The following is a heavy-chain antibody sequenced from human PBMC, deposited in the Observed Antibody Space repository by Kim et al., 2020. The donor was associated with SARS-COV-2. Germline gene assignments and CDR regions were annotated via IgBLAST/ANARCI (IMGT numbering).Heavy chain of an antibody. Sequence: GGSLRLSCAASGFTFSSYGMHWVRQAPGKGLEWVAVISYDGSNKYYADSVKGRFTISRDNSKNTLYLQMNSLRAEDTAVYYCARDSQSDWSPPTDYYYYYGMDVWGQGTTVTVSS. D-gene: IGHD3-9*01. V-gene: IGHV3-33*05. CDR2: ISYDGSNK. CDR3: ARDSQSDWSPPTDYYYYYGMDV. J-gene: IGHJ6*02. CDR1: GFTFSSYG.